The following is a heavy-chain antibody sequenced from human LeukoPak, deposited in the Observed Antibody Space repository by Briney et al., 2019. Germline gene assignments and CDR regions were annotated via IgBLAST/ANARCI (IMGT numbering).Heavy chain of an antibody. Sequence: PGRSLRLSRAASGFTFSSYGMHRVRQAPGKGLGWVADISYDGSNKKYADSVKGRFTISRDNSKNTLYLQMNSLRAEDTAVYYCATTRRGYCSGGSCYSYYYYGMDVWGKGTTVTVSS. CDR2: ISYDGSNK. J-gene: IGHJ6*04. V-gene: IGHV3-30*03. CDR1: GFTFSSYG. D-gene: IGHD2-15*01. CDR3: ATTRRGYCSGGSCYSYYYYGMDV.